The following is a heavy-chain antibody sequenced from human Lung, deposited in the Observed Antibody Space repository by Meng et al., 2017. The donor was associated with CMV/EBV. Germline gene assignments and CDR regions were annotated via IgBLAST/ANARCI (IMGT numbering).Heavy chain of an antibody. J-gene: IGHJ4*02. CDR1: GFTFDDYS. D-gene: IGHD3-10*01. V-gene: IGHV3-9*01. Sequence: SCAASGFTFDDYSMHWVRQAPGKGLEWVSGISWNSANTGYADSVKGRFTISRDNGHNSLFLQMNSLRAEDTALYYCVKVGEGFGENWGQGTLVTVSS. CDR3: VKVGEGFGEN. CDR2: ISWNSANT.